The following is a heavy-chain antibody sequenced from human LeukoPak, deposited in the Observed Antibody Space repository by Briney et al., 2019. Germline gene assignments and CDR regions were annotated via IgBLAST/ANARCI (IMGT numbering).Heavy chain of an antibody. D-gene: IGHD3-10*01. CDR2: INPNSGGT. J-gene: IGHJ5*02. CDR1: GYTFTGYY. Sequence: ASVKVSCKASGYTFTGYYMHWVRQAPGQGLEGMGWINPNSGGTNYAQKFQGRVTMTRDTSISTAYMELSRLRSDDTAVYYCARARITMVRGVTPNWFDPWGQGTLVTVSS. V-gene: IGHV1-2*02. CDR3: ARARITMVRGVTPNWFDP.